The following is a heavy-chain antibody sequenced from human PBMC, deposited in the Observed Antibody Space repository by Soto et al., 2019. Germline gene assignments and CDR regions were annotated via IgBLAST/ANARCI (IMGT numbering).Heavy chain of an antibody. CDR2: IYYSGST. CDR3: ARDRLEHRYNWFEP. Sequence: SETLSLTCTVSGGSIGSGGYYWSWIRQHPGKGLEWIGYIYYSGSTYYNPSLKSRVTISVDTSKNQFSLKLSSVTAADTAVYYCARDRLEHRYNWFEPWGQGTLVTVSS. CDR1: GGSIGSGGYY. J-gene: IGHJ5*02. V-gene: IGHV4-31*03. D-gene: IGHD1-1*01.